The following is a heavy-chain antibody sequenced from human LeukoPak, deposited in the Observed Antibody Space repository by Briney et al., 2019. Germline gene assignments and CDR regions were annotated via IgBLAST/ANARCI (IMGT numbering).Heavy chain of an antibody. CDR2: MNPNSGNT. J-gene: IGHJ1*01. CDR3: ARRVGSGWPVQH. Sequence: ASVNVSCKASGYTFSSYDINWVRQATGQGLEWMGWMNPNSGNTGYAQKFQGRLNMTRNTSTDTAYMELSSLRSDDTAVYYCARRVGSGWPVQHWGQGTLVTVSS. D-gene: IGHD6-19*01. CDR1: GYTFSSYD. V-gene: IGHV1-8*01.